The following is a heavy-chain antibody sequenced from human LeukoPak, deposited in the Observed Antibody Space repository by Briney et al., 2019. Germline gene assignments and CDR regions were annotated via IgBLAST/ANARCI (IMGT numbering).Heavy chain of an antibody. Sequence: ASVKVSSKASGYTFNSYGISCVRQAPGRGRGCMGWISPYRGDTEYAQKIQGRVSMTTDTSTSTAYMELRSLRSDDTAVYYCARKVLIVGGRYGMDVWGQGTTVTVSS. D-gene: IGHD3-22*01. CDR3: ARKVLIVGGRYGMDV. CDR2: ISPYRGDT. V-gene: IGHV1-18*01. J-gene: IGHJ6*02. CDR1: GYTFNSYG.